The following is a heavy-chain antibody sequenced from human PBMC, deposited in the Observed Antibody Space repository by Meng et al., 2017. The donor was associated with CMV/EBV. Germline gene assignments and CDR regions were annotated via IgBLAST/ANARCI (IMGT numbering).Heavy chain of an antibody. J-gene: IGHJ5*02. CDR1: GYTFTGYY. V-gene: IGHV1-2*02. CDR3: ARDRSSSDSYNWFDP. CDR2: INPNSGGT. Sequence: ASVKGSCKASGYTFTGYYMHWVRQAPGQGLEWMGWINPNSGGTNYAQKFQGRVTMTRDTSISTAYMELSRLRSDDTAVYYCARDRSSSDSYNWFDPWGQGTLVTVSS. D-gene: IGHD6-6*01.